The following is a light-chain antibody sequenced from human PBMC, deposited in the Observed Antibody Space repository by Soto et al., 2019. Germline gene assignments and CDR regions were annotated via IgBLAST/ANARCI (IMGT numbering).Light chain of an antibody. Sequence: DIVLTQSPGTLYLSPGERATLSCRASQSVSSSYLAWYQQKPGQAPRLLIYGASSRATGIPDRFSGSGSGTDFTLTISRLEPEDLAVYYCQQYGSSPGTFGQGTKVDIK. V-gene: IGKV3-20*01. CDR1: QSVSSSY. CDR3: QQYGSSPGT. J-gene: IGKJ1*01. CDR2: GAS.